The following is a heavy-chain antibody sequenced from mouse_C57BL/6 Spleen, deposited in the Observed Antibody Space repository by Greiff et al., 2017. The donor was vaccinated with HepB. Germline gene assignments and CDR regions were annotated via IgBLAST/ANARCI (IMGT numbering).Heavy chain of an antibody. Sequence: QVQLQQSGAELVRPGASVTLSCKASGYTFTDYEMHWVKQTPVHGLEWIGAIDPETGGTAYNQKFKGKAILTADKSSSTAYMELRSLTAEDSAVYYCTSEAGDGYYGVYFDYWGQGTTLTVSS. D-gene: IGHD2-3*01. CDR2: IDPETGGT. CDR3: TSEAGDGYYGVYFDY. J-gene: IGHJ2*01. CDR1: GYTFTDYE. V-gene: IGHV1-15*01.